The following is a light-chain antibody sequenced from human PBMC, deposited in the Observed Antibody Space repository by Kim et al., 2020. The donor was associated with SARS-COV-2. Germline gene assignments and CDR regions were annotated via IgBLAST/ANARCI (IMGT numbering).Light chain of an antibody. V-gene: IGLV2-14*03. Sequence: SITISCTGTSTDIGGYNWVSWYQQHPDKAPKLIIYDVTNRPSGVSGRFSGSKSGNTASLTISGLQAEDEADYYCSSYRSDTFPPLIFGGGTKLTVL. CDR2: DVT. CDR3: SSYRSDTFPPLI. J-gene: IGLJ2*01. CDR1: STDIGGYNW.